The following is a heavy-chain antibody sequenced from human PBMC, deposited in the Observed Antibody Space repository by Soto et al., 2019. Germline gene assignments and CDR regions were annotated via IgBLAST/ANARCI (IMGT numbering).Heavy chain of an antibody. Sequence: EVQLVESGGGLVQPGGSLRLSCAASGFTFSSYLMSWVRQAPGKGLEWVANIKQDGSEKYYVDSMKGRFTISRDNAKNSLYLQMNSLRAEDTAVYYCAREGEQSDNYYYYYMDVWGKGTTVTVSS. D-gene: IGHD6-19*01. CDR1: GFTFSSYL. V-gene: IGHV3-7*01. CDR2: IKQDGSEK. J-gene: IGHJ6*03. CDR3: AREGEQSDNYYYYYMDV.